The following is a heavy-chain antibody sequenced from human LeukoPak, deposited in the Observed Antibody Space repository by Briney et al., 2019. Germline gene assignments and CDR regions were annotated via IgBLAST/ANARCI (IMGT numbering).Heavy chain of an antibody. D-gene: IGHD3-22*01. CDR3: ARDRYYYDSSGYFDY. V-gene: IGHV3-21*04. J-gene: IGHJ4*02. CDR1: GFTFSSYS. Sequence: PGGSLRLSCAASGFTFSSYSMNWVRQAPGKGLEWVSSISSSSSYIYYADSVKGRFTTSRDNAKNSLYLQMNSLRAEDTAVYYCARDRYYYDSSGYFDYWGQGTLVTVSS. CDR2: ISSSSSYI.